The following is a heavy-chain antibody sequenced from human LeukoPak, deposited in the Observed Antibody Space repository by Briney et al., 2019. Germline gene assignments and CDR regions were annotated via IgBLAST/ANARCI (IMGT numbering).Heavy chain of an antibody. CDR1: GYTLTELS. CDR3: ARDEYYYDSSWFDP. D-gene: IGHD3-22*01. J-gene: IGHJ5*02. CDR2: FDPEDGET. V-gene: IGHV1-24*01. Sequence: GASVKVSCKVSGYTLTELSMHWVRQAPGKGLEWMGGFDPEDGETIYAQKFQGRVTMTEDTSTDTAYMELSSLRSEDTAVYYCARDEYYYDSSWFDPWGQGTLVTVSS.